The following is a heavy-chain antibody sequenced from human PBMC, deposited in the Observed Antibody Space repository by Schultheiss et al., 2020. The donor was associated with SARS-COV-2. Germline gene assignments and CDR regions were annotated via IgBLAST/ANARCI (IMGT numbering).Heavy chain of an antibody. CDR1: GGSVNSGNSY. Sequence: SETLSLTCTVSGGSVNSGNSYWSWIRQPPGKGLEWIGEINHSGSTSYNPSLKSRVTISVDTSKNQFSLKLSSVTAADTAVYYCAKLGKGFCSGGSCLDWLDPWGKETVVPVPS. CDR3: AKLGKGFCSGGSCLDWLDP. V-gene: IGHV4-61*01. CDR2: INHSGST. J-gene: IGHJ5*02. D-gene: IGHD2-15*01.